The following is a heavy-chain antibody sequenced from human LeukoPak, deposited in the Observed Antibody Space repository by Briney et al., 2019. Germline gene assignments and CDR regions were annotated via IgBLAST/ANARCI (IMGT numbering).Heavy chain of an antibody. D-gene: IGHD5-24*01. CDR1: GLIVSSNY. V-gene: IGHV3-53*01. CDR2: VYSGGNS. Sequence: GGSLRLSCAASGLIVSSNYMTWVRQAPGKGLEWVSTVYSGGNSYYADSVEGRFTVSRDNPRNTLYLQMNSLRAEDTAVYYCARAKEEMTSILGFDYWGQGTLVTVSS. CDR3: ARAKEEMTSILGFDY. J-gene: IGHJ4*02.